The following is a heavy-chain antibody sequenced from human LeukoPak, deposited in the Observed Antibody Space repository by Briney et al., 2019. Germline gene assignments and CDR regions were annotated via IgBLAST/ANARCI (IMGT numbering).Heavy chain of an antibody. J-gene: IGHJ4*02. CDR2: INPNSGGT. CDR3: ATEVTD. D-gene: IGHD5-18*01. V-gene: IGHV1-2*02. CDR1: GYTXSGYY. Sequence: ASVKVSCKASGYTXSGYYMHWVRQAPGQGPEWMGWINPNSGGTKYAQKFQGRVTMTRDTSISTAYMELSRLRSDDTAVYYCATEVTDWGQGTLVTVSS.